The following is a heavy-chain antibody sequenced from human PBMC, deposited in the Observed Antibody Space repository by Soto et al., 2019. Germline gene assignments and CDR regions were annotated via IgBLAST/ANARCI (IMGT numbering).Heavy chain of an antibody. CDR2: ISGSGGST. Sequence: GGSLRLSCAASGFTFSSYAMSWVRLAPGKGLEWVSAISGSGGSTYYADSVKGRFTISRDNSKNTLYLQMNSLRAEDTAVYYCAKVDYGDYQNYFDYWGQGTLVTVYS. CDR1: GFTFSSYA. J-gene: IGHJ4*02. V-gene: IGHV3-23*01. CDR3: AKVDYGDYQNYFDY. D-gene: IGHD4-17*01.